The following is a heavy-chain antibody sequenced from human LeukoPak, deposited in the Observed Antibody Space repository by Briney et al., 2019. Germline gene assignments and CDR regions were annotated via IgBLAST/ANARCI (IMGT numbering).Heavy chain of an antibody. CDR3: ARQSTYYYDSSATY. J-gene: IGHJ4*02. D-gene: IGHD3-22*01. CDR1: GYSFTNYW. V-gene: IGHV5-51*01. Sequence: GESLKISCQGCGYSFTNYWIAWVRQMPGKGLAWMGIIYPGDSDTEYSPPFQGQVTISVDKSISTAYLQWSSLKASDTAMYYCARQSTYYYDSSATYWGQGTLVTVSS. CDR2: IYPGDSDT.